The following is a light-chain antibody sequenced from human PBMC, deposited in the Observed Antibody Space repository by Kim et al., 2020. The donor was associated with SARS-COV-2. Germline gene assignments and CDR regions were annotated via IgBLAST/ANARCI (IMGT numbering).Light chain of an antibody. V-gene: IGKV1-39*01. J-gene: IGKJ2*01. Sequence: SASVGQRVAITCRASQTITNYLKWYQQKQKEVTKVLVNGASSMQSKDPSGFGGSRSVTDFTITISRLQHEDYATYNCQQSFSTPYTFGQGNKL. CDR1: QTITNY. CDR3: QQSFSTPYT. CDR2: GAS.